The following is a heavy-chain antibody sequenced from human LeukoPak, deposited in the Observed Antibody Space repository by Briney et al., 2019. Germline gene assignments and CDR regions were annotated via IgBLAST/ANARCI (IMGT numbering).Heavy chain of an antibody. J-gene: IGHJ4*02. D-gene: IGHD4-17*01. CDR1: GGSISSSSYY. CDR3: AREDYGDYVSPGY. Sequence: SETLSLTCTVSGGSISSSSYYWGWIRQPPGKGLEWIGSINYSGSTYYNPSLKSRVTISVDTSKNQFSLKLSSVTAADTAVYYCAREDYGDYVSPGYWGQGTLVTVSS. V-gene: IGHV4-39*07. CDR2: INYSGST.